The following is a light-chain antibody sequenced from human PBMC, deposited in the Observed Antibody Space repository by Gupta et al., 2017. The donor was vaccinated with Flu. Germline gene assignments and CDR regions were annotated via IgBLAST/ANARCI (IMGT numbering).Light chain of an antibody. CDR1: QSIRIY. V-gene: IGKV1-39*01. J-gene: IGKJ2*01. CDR3: QQSHSSLYT. Sequence: DIQMTQSPSSLSASVGDRVTITCRASQSIRIYLNWYQQKPGKAPKLLIYAASNLQSGVPSRFSDSGSGTDFTLTISRLQPEDFATYYCQQSHSSLYTFGQGTKLDIK. CDR2: AAS.